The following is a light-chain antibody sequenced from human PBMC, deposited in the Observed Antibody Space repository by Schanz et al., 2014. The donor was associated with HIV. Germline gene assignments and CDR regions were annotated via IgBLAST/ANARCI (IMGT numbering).Light chain of an antibody. CDR3: CSYAATSNVL. CDR2: DVS. V-gene: IGLV2-14*03. CDR1: SSDVGGYNY. J-gene: IGLJ3*02. Sequence: QSVLTQPPSASGSPGQSVTISCTGTSSDVGGYNYVSWYQQHPGKAPKLMIYDVSNRPSGVSSRFSGSKSGNTASLTISGLLADDEADYYCCSYAATSNVLFGGGTKLTVL.